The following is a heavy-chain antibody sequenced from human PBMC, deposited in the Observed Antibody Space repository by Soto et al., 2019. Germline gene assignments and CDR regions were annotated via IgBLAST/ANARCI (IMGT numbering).Heavy chain of an antibody. V-gene: IGHV4-4*07. D-gene: IGHD1-1*01. CDR1: VASISGFY. CDR3: VRDGTKTLRDWFDP. CDR2: IYATGTT. J-gene: IGHJ5*02. Sequence: SETLSLAGTVSVASISGFYWGWIRKSAGKGLEWIGRIYATGTTDYNPSLKSRVMMSVDTSKKQFSLKLRSVTAADTAVYYCVRDGTKTLRDWFDPWGQGISVTVSS.